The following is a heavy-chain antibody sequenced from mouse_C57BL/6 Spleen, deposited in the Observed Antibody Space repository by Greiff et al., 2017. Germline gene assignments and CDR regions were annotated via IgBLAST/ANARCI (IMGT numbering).Heavy chain of an antibody. J-gene: IGHJ2*01. CDR1: GYTFTDYE. CDR2: IDPETGGT. V-gene: IGHV1-15*01. Sequence: VHLVESGAELVRPGASVTLSCKASGYTFTDYEMHWVKQTPVHGLEWIGAIDPETGGTAYNQKFKGKAILTADKSSSTAYMELRSLTSEDSAVYYCTKIYYGNPYYFDYWGQGTTLTVSS. D-gene: IGHD2-1*01. CDR3: TKIYYGNPYYFDY.